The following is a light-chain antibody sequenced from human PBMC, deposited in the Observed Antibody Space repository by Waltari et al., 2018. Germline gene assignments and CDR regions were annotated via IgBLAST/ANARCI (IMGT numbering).Light chain of an antibody. CDR1: SSDVGPYNR. CDR2: DLN. Sequence: QSALTQPPSVTGSPGQSVTIPCSGTSSDVGPYNRVSWYQQPPGTATKLMIYDLNNRPSGVPDRFSGSKSGNTASLTISGLQAEDEAYYFCSSYFPDATLVFGGGTKLTVL. J-gene: IGLJ3*02. V-gene: IGLV2-18*02. CDR3: SSYFPDATLV.